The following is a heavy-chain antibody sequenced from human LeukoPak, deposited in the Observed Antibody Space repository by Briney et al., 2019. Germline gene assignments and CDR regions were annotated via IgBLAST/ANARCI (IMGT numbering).Heavy chain of an antibody. J-gene: IGHJ5*02. Sequence: GESLKISCKGSGYSFTSYWIVWVRQMPGKGLEWMGIIYPGDSDTRYSPSFQGQVTISADKSITTAYLQWSSLKASDTAMYYCATQVRGVIEWFDPWGQGTLVTVSS. CDR3: ATQVRGVIEWFDP. D-gene: IGHD3-10*01. CDR1: GYSFTSYW. V-gene: IGHV5-51*01. CDR2: IYPGDSDT.